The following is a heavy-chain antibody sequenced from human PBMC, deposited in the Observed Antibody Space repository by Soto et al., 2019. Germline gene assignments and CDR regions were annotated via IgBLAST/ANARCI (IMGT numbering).Heavy chain of an antibody. V-gene: IGHV4-34*01. J-gene: IGHJ5*02. CDR1: GGSFSGYY. D-gene: IGHD3-9*01. Sequence: SETLSLTCAVYGGSFSGYYWSWIRQPPGKGLEWIGEINHSGGTNYNPSLKSRVTISVDTSKNQFSLKLTSVTAADTALYYCASHGISGETLYSNNWFDPWGQGTLVTVSS. CDR3: ASHGISGETLYSNNWFDP. CDR2: INHSGGT.